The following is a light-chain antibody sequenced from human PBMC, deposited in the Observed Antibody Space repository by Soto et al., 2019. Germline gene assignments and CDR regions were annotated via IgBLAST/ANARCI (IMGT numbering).Light chain of an antibody. CDR2: DAS. CDR1: QSISSW. CDR3: QQYETFSGP. Sequence: DIQMTQSPSTLSASVGDRATITCRASQSISSWLAWYQQKPGKAPKLLIYDASSLESGVPSRFSGSGSGTEFTLTIASPQPDDFATYYCQQYETFSGPFGPGTKVDIK. J-gene: IGKJ1*01. V-gene: IGKV1-5*01.